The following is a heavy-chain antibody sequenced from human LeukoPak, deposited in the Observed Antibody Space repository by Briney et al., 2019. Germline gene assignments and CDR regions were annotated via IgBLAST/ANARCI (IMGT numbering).Heavy chain of an antibody. J-gene: IGHJ3*02. CDR3: ARCAARGITVADI. D-gene: IGHD1-14*01. CDR1: GGSISSYY. V-gene: IGHV4-59*01. Sequence: SETLSLTCTVSGGSISSYYWSWIRQPPGKGLEWIGYIYDSGNTNCNPSLKSRVTISIDTSKNQFSLKLSSVTAADTAVYYCARCAARGITVADIWGQGRMVTVSS. CDR2: IYDSGNT.